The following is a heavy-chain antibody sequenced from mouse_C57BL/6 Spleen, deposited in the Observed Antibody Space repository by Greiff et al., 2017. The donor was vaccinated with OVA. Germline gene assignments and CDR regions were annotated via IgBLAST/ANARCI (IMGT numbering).Heavy chain of an antibody. CDR2: INPNNGGT. Sequence: VQLQQSGPELVKPGASVKMSCKASGYTLTDYNMHWVKQSHGKSLEWIGYINPNNGGTSNNQKLKGKATLTVNKSSSTAYMELRSLTSEDSAVYYGAREGIYYYGSSYDWFAYWGQGTLVTVSA. CDR1: GYTLTDYN. J-gene: IGHJ3*01. D-gene: IGHD1-1*01. V-gene: IGHV1-22*01. CDR3: AREGIYYYGSSYDWFAY.